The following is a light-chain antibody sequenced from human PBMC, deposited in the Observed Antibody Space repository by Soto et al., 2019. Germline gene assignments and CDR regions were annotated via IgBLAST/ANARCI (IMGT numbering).Light chain of an antibody. CDR3: QQAASFPIT. CDR2: TGP. Sequence: IHMTQSPSYVSASVGDRVTLTCRASQGIKNWLAWYQQKPGKAPNLLIYTGPSLQSGVPSRFSGSGYGTDFNLTINSLQPEDFATYYCQQAASFPITFGQGTRLEIK. J-gene: IGKJ5*01. V-gene: IGKV1-12*01. CDR1: QGIKNW.